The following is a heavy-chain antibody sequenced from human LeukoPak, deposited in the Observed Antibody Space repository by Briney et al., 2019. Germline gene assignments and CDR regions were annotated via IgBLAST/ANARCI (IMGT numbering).Heavy chain of an antibody. CDR2: ISGSGGTT. Sequence: QPGGSLRLSCVASGFTFSNYAMTWVRQAPGKGLEWVSTISGSGGTTNYADSVKGRFTISRDNSKNALYLQMNSLRAEDTAVYYCAREGVEMATITPPGYFQHWGQGTLVTVSS. V-gene: IGHV3-23*01. CDR3: AREGVEMATITPPGYFQH. D-gene: IGHD5-24*01. CDR1: GFTFSNYA. J-gene: IGHJ1*01.